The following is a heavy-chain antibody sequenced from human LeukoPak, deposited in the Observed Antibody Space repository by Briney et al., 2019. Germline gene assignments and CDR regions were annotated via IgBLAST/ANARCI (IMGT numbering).Heavy chain of an antibody. D-gene: IGHD1-26*01. J-gene: IGHJ3*02. CDR2: IYTSGST. CDR1: GGSISSGSYY. CDR3: ARATRIVGAYAFDI. V-gene: IGHV4-61*02. Sequence: SQTLSLTCTVSGGSISSGSYYWSWIRQPAGKGLEWIGRIYTSGSTNYNPSLKSRVTISVDTSKNQFSLKLSSVTAADTAVYYCARATRIVGAYAFDIWGQGTMVTVSS.